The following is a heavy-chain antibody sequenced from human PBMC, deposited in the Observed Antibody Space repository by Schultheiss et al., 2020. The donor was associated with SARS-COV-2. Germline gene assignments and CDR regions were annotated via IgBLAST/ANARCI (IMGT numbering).Heavy chain of an antibody. Sequence: SQTLSLTCAVYGGSFSGYYWSWIRQPPGKGLEWIGEINHSGSTNYNPSLKSRVTMSVDTSKNQFSLKLSSVTAADTAVYYCTATIFGVVTMGGYFQHWGQGTLVTVSS. D-gene: IGHD3-3*01. V-gene: IGHV4-34*03. J-gene: IGHJ1*01. CDR2: INHSGST. CDR3: TATIFGVVTMGGYFQH. CDR1: GGSFSGYY.